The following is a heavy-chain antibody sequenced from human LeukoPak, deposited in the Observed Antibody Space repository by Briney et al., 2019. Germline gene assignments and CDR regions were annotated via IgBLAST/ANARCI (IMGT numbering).Heavy chain of an antibody. CDR3: VKDAPNGSVDF. J-gene: IGHJ4*02. CDR1: GFTFERYV. Sequence: GGSLRLSCVTSGFTFERYVMHWMRLAPGKGLECVSSIHPNNGGVGYAASVKGRFAISRDNARNSLYLEMSSLRPEDTAVYYCVKDAPNGSVDFWGRGTLVTVSS. D-gene: IGHD2-8*01. V-gene: IGHV3-9*01. CDR2: IHPNNGGV.